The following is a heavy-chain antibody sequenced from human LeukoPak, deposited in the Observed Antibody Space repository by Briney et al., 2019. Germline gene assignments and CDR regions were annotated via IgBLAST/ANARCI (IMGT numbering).Heavy chain of an antibody. CDR2: TYYSGTT. V-gene: IGHV4-59*08. Sequence: PSETLSLTCTVSGGSISGYYWSWIRQPPGKGLEWIGYTYYSGTTNYNTSLKSRVTISVDTSKNQFSLKLRSVTAADTAVYYCARHVGYGNNWFDPWGQGTPVTVSS. CDR3: ARHVGYGNNWFDP. D-gene: IGHD5-18*01. CDR1: GGSISGYY. J-gene: IGHJ5*02.